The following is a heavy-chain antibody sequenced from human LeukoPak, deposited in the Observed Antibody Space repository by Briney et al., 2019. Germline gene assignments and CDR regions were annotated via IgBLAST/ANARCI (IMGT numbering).Heavy chain of an antibody. J-gene: IGHJ4*02. CDR2: ISYDGSNK. CDR1: GFTFSSYG. Sequence: GRSLRLSCAASGFTFSSYGMHWVRQAPGKGLEWVAVISYDGSNKYYADSVKGRLTISRDNSKNTLYLQMNSLRAEDTAVYYCAKDLLSSSSITMIVVVSAPGDYWGQGTLVTVSS. V-gene: IGHV3-30*18. D-gene: IGHD3-22*01. CDR3: AKDLLSSSSITMIVVVSAPGDY.